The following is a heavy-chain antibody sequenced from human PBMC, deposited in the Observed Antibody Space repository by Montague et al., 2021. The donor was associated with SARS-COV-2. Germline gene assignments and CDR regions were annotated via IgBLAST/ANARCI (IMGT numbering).Heavy chain of an antibody. Sequence: SLRLSCAASGFPFNSYSMNWVRQAPGKGLEWVSSISSSSTSIYYADSVKGRFTISRDNAKNSLYLQMNSLRAEDTAVYYCYSGYDFGYWGQGTLVTVSS. V-gene: IGHV3-21*01. CDR3: YSGYDFGY. J-gene: IGHJ4*02. D-gene: IGHD5-12*01. CDR2: ISSSSTSI. CDR1: GFPFNSYS.